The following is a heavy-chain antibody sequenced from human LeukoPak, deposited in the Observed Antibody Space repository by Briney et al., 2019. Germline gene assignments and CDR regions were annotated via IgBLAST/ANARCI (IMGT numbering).Heavy chain of an antibody. CDR3: ARVTVTYESSV. CDR1: GFTFSTYS. D-gene: IGHD4-17*01. V-gene: IGHV3-48*04. J-gene: IGHJ6*02. CDR2: ISSVSSSI. Sequence: PGGSLRLSCAASGFTFSTYSMNWVRQAPGKGLEWASYISSVSSSIYYADSVKGRFTISRDNAKNSLYLQMNSLRAEDTAVYYCARVTVTYESSVWGQGTTVTVSS.